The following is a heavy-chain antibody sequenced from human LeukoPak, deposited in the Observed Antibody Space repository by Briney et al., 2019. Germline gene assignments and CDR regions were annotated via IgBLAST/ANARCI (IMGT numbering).Heavy chain of an antibody. CDR1: GYTFTAYY. Sequence: ASVKVSCKASGYTFTAYYMHWVRQAPGQGLEWMGWINPDSGGTNYAQKFQGRVTMTRDTSIGTDYMELSRLRSDDTAVYYCAREGYSYGRGGSDYWGQGTLVTVPS. CDR3: AREGYSYGRGGSDY. V-gene: IGHV1-2*02. CDR2: INPDSGGT. D-gene: IGHD5-18*01. J-gene: IGHJ4*02.